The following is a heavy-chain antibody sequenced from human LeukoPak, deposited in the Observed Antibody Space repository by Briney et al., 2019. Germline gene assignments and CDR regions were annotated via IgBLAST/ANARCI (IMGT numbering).Heavy chain of an antibody. Sequence: SETLSLTCAVYGGSFSGYYWSWIRQPPGKGLEWIGEINHSGSTNYNPSLKSRVTISVDTSKNQFSLKLSSVTAADTAVYYCAKGWVDIVAKTPYNWFDPWGQGTLVTVSS. CDR3: AKGWVDIVAKTPYNWFDP. CDR2: INHSGST. V-gene: IGHV4-34*01. D-gene: IGHD5-12*01. J-gene: IGHJ5*02. CDR1: GGSFSGYY.